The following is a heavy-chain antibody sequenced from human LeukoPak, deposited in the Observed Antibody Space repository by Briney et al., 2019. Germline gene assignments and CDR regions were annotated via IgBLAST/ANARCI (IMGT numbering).Heavy chain of an antibody. CDR1: GYSISSGCY. CDR3: ARGYSSSWYFRYYYYMDV. J-gene: IGHJ6*03. CDR2: IYHSGST. V-gene: IGHV4-38-2*02. D-gene: IGHD6-13*01. Sequence: SETLSLTCTVSGYSISSGCYWGWIRQPPGKGLEWIGSIYHSGSTYYNPSLKSRVTISVDTSKNQFSLKLSSVTAADTAVYYCARGYSSSWYFRYYYYMDVWGKGTTVTVSS.